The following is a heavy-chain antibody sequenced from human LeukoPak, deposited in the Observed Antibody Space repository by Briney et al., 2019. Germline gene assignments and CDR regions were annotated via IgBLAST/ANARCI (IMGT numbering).Heavy chain of an antibody. CDR2: IWYDGSNK. V-gene: IGHV3-33*06. Sequence: PGGSLRLSCAASGFTFSSYGMHWVRQAPGKGLEWVAVIWYDGSNKYYADSVKGRFTISRDNSKNTLYLQMNSLRAEDTAVYYCAKGIHPNSFDIWGQGTMVSVSS. D-gene: IGHD5-24*01. CDR1: GFTFSSYG. J-gene: IGHJ3*02. CDR3: AKGIHPNSFDI.